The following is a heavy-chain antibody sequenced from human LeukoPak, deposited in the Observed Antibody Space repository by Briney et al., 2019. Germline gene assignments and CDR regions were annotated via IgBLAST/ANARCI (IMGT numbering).Heavy chain of an antibody. CDR3: ARDGYDDYNLDY. J-gene: IGHJ4*02. V-gene: IGHV1-8*01. Sequence: GASVKVSCKASGYTFTSYDINWVRQATGQGLEWMGWMNPNSGNTGYAQKFQGRVTMTRNTSISTAYMELSSLRSEDTAVYYCARDGYDDYNLDYWGQGTLVTVSS. CDR1: GYTFTSYD. CDR2: MNPNSGNT. D-gene: IGHD4-17*01.